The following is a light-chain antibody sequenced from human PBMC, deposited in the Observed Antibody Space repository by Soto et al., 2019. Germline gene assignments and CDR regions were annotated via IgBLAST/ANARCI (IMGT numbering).Light chain of an antibody. CDR1: QSVSNN. V-gene: IGKV3-15*01. J-gene: IGKJ5*01. Sequence: ETVMTQSPATLSVSPGERATLSCRASQSVSNNLAWYQQKPSQAPRLLIYGASTSATGIPARFSGSGSGTEFTLTISSLQSEDFAVYYCQQYNDWPPVTFGQGTRLEIK. CDR3: QQYNDWPPVT. CDR2: GAS.